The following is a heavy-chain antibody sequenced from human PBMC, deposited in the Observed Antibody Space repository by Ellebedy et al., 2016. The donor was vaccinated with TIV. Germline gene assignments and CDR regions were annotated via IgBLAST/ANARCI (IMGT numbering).Heavy chain of an antibody. J-gene: IGHJ4*02. D-gene: IGHD6-19*01. CDR2: IYNDVAI. CDR1: GSPVSTNQ. Sequence: GGPLRLSXAASGSPVSTNQLSWFPQAPGKGLEWVPVIYNDVAIYHRDSVRGRFPISRDSSKNTLYFQMNSLRPEDTAVYYCARGGGWTVAAPGTYYFDYWGLGTLVTVSS. CDR3: ARGGGWTVAAPGTYYFDY. V-gene: IGHV3-53*01.